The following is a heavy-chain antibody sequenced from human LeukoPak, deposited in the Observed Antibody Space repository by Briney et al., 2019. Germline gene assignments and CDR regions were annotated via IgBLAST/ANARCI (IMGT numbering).Heavy chain of an antibody. CDR2: IYYSGST. V-gene: IGHV4-31*03. CDR3: ARELSESGGFDP. Sequence: SETLSLTCTVSGGSISSGGYYWSWIRQHPGKGLEWIGYIYYSGSTYYNPSLKSRVTISVDTSKNQFSLKLSSVTAADMAVYYCARELSESGGFDPWGQGTLVTVSS. CDR1: GGSISSGGYY. D-gene: IGHD1-26*01. J-gene: IGHJ5*02.